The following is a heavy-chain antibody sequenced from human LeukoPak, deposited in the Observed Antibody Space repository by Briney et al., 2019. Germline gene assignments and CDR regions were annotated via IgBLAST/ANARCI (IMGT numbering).Heavy chain of an antibody. CDR2: INPNSGGT. CDR1: GYTFPDYY. D-gene: IGHD4-17*01. J-gene: IGHJ4*02. CDR3: ARKGRIYGDYDY. V-gene: IGHV1-2*02. Sequence: ASVKVSCKASGYTFPDYYIHWVRQAPGQGLEWIRFINPNSGGTHYAQNFQGRVTVTRDTSISTVYLEMIRLRSDDTAVYYCARKGRIYGDYDYWGRGTLVTVSS.